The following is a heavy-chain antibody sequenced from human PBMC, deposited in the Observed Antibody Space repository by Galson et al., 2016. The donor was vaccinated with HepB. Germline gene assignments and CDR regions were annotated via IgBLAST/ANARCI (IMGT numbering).Heavy chain of an antibody. V-gene: IGHV3-48*02. D-gene: IGHD6-13*01. J-gene: IGHJ5*02. Sequence: SLRLSCAASGFSFSSYSFNWVRQAPGKGLEWVSYISSGRDTTYYADSVKGRFTISRDNPKNSLYLQMNSLRDEDTAVYYCARDSSSWSTPLWFDPWGQGTLVTVSS. CDR3: ARDSSSWSTPLWFDP. CDR2: ISSGRDTT. CDR1: GFSFSSYS.